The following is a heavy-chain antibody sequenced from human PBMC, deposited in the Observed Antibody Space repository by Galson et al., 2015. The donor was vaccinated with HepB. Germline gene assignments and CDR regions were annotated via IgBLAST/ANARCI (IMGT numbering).Heavy chain of an antibody. CDR1: GFPFNNAW. V-gene: IGHV3-15*01. Sequence: SLRLPYAASGFPFNNAWMTWVRQAPGMGLEWVGRIKNKTDGETTDYAAPVKGRFTISRDDSKNRLYLQMNSLRPEDTAVYYCTTDVYYSTYWSWLDPRGQGTLVTVSS. D-gene: IGHD2-8*02. CDR3: TTDVYYSTYWSWLDP. J-gene: IGHJ5*02. CDR2: IKNKTDGETT.